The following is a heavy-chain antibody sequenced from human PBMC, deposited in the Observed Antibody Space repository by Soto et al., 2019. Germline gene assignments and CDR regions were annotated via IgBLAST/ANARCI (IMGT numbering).Heavy chain of an antibody. CDR1: GGSISSSSYY. D-gene: IGHD3-16*02. CDR2: IYYSGST. Sequence: SETLSLTCTVSGGSISSSSYYWGWIRQPPGKGLEWIGSIYYSGSTYYNPSLKSRVTISVDTSKNQFSLKPSSVTAADTAVYYCASYDYIWGSYRPRGAAFDIWGQGTMVTV. J-gene: IGHJ3*02. CDR3: ASYDYIWGSYRPRGAAFDI. V-gene: IGHV4-39*01.